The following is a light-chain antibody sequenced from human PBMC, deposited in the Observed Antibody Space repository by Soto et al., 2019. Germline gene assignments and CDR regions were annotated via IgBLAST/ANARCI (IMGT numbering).Light chain of an antibody. V-gene: IGLV2-14*01. Sequence: QSVLTQPASVSGPPGQSITISCTGTSSDVGIYNHVSWYQQHPGKAPKLMIYDVSHRPSWVSNRFSGSKSGNTASLTISGLQAEDEADYYCSSYTSSSTLYVFGTGTKLTAL. CDR2: DVS. CDR3: SSYTSSSTLYV. CDR1: SSDVGIYNH. J-gene: IGLJ1*01.